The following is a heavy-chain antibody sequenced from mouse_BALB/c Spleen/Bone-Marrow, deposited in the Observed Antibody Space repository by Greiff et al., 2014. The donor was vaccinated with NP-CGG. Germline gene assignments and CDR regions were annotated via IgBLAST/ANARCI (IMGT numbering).Heavy chain of an antibody. CDR3: ARGSLAYWYFDD. CDR1: GYSITSDYA. J-gene: IGHJ1*01. V-gene: IGHV3-2*02. CDR2: ISYSGST. Sequence: EVKLVESGPGLVKPSQSLSLTCTVTGYSITSDYAWNWIRQFPGNKLEWMGYISYSGSTSYNPSLKSRISITRDTSKNQFFLQLNSVTTEDTATYYCARGSLAYWYFDDWGAGTTVTVSS. D-gene: IGHD4-1*01.